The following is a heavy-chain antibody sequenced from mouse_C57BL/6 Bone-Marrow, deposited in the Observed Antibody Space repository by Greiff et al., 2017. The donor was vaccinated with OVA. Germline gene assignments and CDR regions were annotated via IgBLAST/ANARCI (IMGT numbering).Heavy chain of an antibody. J-gene: IGHJ2*01. Sequence: EVKLVESGPELVKPGASVKIPCKASGYTFTDYNMDWVKQSHGKSLEWIGDINPNNGGTIYNQKFKGKATLTVDKSSSTAYMELRSLTSEDTAVYYCARRNGSSYYFDYWGQGTTLTVSS. CDR3: ARRNGSSYYFDY. V-gene: IGHV1-18*01. CDR2: INPNNGGT. D-gene: IGHD1-1*01. CDR1: GYTFTDYN.